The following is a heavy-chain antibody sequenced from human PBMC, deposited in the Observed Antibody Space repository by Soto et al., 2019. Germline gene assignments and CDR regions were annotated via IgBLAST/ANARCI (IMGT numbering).Heavy chain of an antibody. Sequence: PSETLSLTCTVSGDSISSYYWTWIRQPPGKGLEWIAFIYYGGSTNYNPSLKSRVTISVDTSKNQFSLKLSSVTAADTAVYYCARHQRGYCSSTSCPGWFDPWGQGTLVTVSS. D-gene: IGHD2-2*01. CDR2: IYYGGST. CDR3: ARHQRGYCSSTSCPGWFDP. V-gene: IGHV4-59*08. J-gene: IGHJ5*02. CDR1: GDSISSYY.